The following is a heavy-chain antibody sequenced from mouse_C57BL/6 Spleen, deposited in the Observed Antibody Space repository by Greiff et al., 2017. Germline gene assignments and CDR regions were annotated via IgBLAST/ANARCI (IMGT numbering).Heavy chain of an antibody. CDR1: GYTFTSYG. D-gene: IGHD4-1*01. V-gene: IGHV1-81*01. Sequence: QVQLKESGAELARPGASVKLFCKASGYTFTSYGISWVKQRTGQGLEWIGEIYPRSGNTYYNEKFKGKATLTADKSSSTAYMELRSLTSEDSAVYFCARSPWDYAMDYWGQGTSVTVSS. J-gene: IGHJ4*01. CDR3: ARSPWDYAMDY. CDR2: IYPRSGNT.